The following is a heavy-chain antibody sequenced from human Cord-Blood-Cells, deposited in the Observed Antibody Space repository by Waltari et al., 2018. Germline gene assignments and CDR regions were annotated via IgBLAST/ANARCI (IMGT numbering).Heavy chain of an antibody. Sequence: QVQLVQSGAEVKKPGASVKVSCKASGYTFTGYYMHGVRQAPGQGLEWRGWINPNRGGTNYAQKFQGRVTMTRDTSISTAYMELSRLRSDDTAVYYCARANWNYAFDIWGQGTMVTVSS. CDR2: INPNRGGT. CDR3: ARANWNYAFDI. D-gene: IGHD1-7*01. J-gene: IGHJ3*02. V-gene: IGHV1-2*02. CDR1: GYTFTGYY.